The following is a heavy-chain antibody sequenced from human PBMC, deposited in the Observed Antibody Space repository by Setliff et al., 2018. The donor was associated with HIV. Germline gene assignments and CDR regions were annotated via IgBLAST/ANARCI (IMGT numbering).Heavy chain of an antibody. J-gene: IGHJ5*02. D-gene: IGHD2-2*01. CDR1: GYTFTGYY. CDR3: ARDFGGYCSSMSCPGLFDP. V-gene: IGHV1-2*02. Sequence: ASVKVSCKASGYTFTGYYMHWVRQAPGQGLEWMGWINPNNGGTNYAQKFQGRVTMTRDTSTSTAYMELSSLRSEDTAVYYCARDFGGYCSSMSCPGLFDPWGQGTLVTVSS. CDR2: INPNNGGT.